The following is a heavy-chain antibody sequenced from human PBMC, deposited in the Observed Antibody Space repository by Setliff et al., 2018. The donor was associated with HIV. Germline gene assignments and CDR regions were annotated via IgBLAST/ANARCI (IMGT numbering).Heavy chain of an antibody. Sequence: SETLSLTCTVSGASMRGHYWNWIRQPPGKGLEWIGYIYHSGSYYYNPSLKSRVSRSLDTSKNHFSLRLSAVTAADTDMYYCARSFQIAFGGNEVSGSWFDSWGQGTLVTVSS. V-gene: IGHV4-59*11. CDR2: IYHSGSY. CDR1: GASMRGHY. J-gene: IGHJ5*01. CDR3: ARSFQIAFGGNEVSGSWFDS. D-gene: IGHD3-16*01.